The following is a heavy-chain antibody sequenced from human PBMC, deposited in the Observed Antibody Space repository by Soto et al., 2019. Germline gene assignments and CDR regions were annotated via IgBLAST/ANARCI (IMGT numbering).Heavy chain of an antibody. V-gene: IGHV1-46*01. CDR1: GYTFTRYY. D-gene: IGHD6-13*01. CDR3: ARGRPVGNSWYAGEIFHY. Sequence: QVQLLQSGAEVKKPGASVTVSCKASGYTFTRYYIQWVRQAPGQGLEWMGIINPSGGSTSYAQRFQGGVTMTTDASTNTVYLDLSGLRSDDTAVYFCARGRPVGNSWYAGEIFHYWGQGTLITVSS. J-gene: IGHJ4*02. CDR2: INPSGGST.